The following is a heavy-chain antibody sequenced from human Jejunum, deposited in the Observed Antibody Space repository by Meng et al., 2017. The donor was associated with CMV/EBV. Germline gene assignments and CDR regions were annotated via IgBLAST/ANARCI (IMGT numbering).Heavy chain of an antibody. CDR2: LTPRTGGT. Sequence: YCKASGYTFADNVIHWVRQAPGQGLEWMGWLTPRTGGTFYAQNFQGRVTMTGDTSISTVYMELRGLTSDDTAVYYCARHGNYLDVWGQGTTVTVSS. D-gene: IGHD3-3*01. CDR3: ARHGNYLDV. CDR1: GYTFADNV. V-gene: IGHV1-2*02. J-gene: IGHJ6*02.